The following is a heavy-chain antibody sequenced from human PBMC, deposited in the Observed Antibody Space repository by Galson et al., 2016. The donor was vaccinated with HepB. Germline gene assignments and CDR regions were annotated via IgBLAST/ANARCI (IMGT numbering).Heavy chain of an antibody. D-gene: IGHD7-27*01. CDR3: ARNPSQTGDFDS. CDR1: GYTFNTYG. CDR2: TDPDSGNT. Sequence: SVKVSCKASGYTFNTYGVAWVRQAPGQGLEWMGWTDPDSGNTGYAQKFQGRVTMTRDTSISTAYMELSSLRSEDTAVYYCARNPSQTGDFDSWGQGTLVTVSS. V-gene: IGHV1-8*02. J-gene: IGHJ4*02.